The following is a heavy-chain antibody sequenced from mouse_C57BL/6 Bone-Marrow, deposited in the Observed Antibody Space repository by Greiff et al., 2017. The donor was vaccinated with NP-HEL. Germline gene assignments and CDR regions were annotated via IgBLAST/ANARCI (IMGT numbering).Heavy chain of an antibody. J-gene: IGHJ2*01. CDR1: GYTFTDYY. CDR2: IYPGSGNT. V-gene: IGHV1-76*01. Sequence: VQLQQSGAELERPGASVKLSCKASGYTFTDYYINWVKQRPGQGLEWIARIYPGSGNTYYNEKFKGKATLTAEKSSSTAYMQLSSLTSEDSAVYFCAREGLDYWGQGTTLTVSS. CDR3: AREGLDY.